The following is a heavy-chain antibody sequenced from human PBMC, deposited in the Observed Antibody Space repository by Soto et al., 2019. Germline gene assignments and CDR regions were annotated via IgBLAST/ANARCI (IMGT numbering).Heavy chain of an antibody. CDR1: GYRFTSYW. D-gene: IGHD2-8*01. CDR3: ARWVMGVYYLDY. Sequence: EALKISCKGCGYRFTSYWISWVRQMPGKGLEWMGRIDPSDSYTNYSPSFRGHVTISADKSISTAYLQWSSLKASDTALYYCARWVMGVYYLDYWGQGTLVTASS. J-gene: IGHJ4*02. CDR2: IDPSDSYT. V-gene: IGHV5-10-1*01.